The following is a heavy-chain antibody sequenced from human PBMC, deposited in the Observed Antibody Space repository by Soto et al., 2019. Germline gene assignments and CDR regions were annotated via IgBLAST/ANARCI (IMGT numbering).Heavy chain of an antibody. CDR1: GGSISSSNW. V-gene: IGHV4-4*02. J-gene: IGHJ4*02. Sequence: QVQLQESGPGLVKPSGTLSLTCAVSGGSISSSNWWSWVRQPPGKGLEWIGGIYHSGNTNFNPSLKSQVTMAVEKSTNQFSLKLSSVSAADTAVYYRARRWGERRVDYWGQGTLVTVSS. CDR3: ARRWGERRVDY. CDR2: IYHSGNT. D-gene: IGHD3-10*01.